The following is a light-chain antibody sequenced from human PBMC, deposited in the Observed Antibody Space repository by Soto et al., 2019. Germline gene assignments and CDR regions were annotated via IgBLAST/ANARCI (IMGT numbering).Light chain of an antibody. CDR2: EVT. J-gene: IGLJ1*01. Sequence: QSVLTQPASVSGSPGQSITISCTGTSSDVGGHNSVSWYQQHPGKAPKLVIYEVTNRPSGISNRFSGSKSGNTASLTISGLQAEDEADYYCSSYTSSSTRVFGTGTKVTV. CDR3: SSYTSSSTRV. V-gene: IGLV2-14*01. CDR1: SSDVGGHNS.